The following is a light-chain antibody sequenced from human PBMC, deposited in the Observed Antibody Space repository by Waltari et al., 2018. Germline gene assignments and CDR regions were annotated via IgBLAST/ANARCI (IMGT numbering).Light chain of an antibody. Sequence: DIVMTQSPDSLAVSLGERATINCESSQSVLYSSNNKNYLAWYQQKPGQPPKLLIYWASTRESGVPDRFSGSGSGTDFTLTISSLQAEDVAVYYCQQYYSTVRTFGQGTKLEIK. CDR3: QQYYSTVRT. CDR1: QSVLYSSNNKNY. V-gene: IGKV4-1*01. CDR2: WAS. J-gene: IGKJ2*01.